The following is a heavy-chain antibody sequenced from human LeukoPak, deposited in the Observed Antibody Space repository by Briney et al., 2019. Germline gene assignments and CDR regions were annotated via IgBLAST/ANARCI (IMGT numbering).Heavy chain of an antibody. CDR3: ARYGSGSYYYYYGMDV. V-gene: IGHV3-53*04. CDR2: IYSGGST. D-gene: IGHD3-10*01. J-gene: IGHJ6*02. Sequence: QPGGSLRLSCAASGFTVSSNYMSWVRQAPGKGLEWVSVIYSGGSTYYADSVKGRFTISRHNSKNTLYLQMNSLRAEDTAVYYCARYGSGSYYYYYGMDVWGQGTTVTVSS. CDR1: GFTVSSNY.